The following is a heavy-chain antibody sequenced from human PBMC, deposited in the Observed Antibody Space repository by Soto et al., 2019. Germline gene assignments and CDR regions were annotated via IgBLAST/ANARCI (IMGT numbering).Heavy chain of an antibody. V-gene: IGHV4-34*01. Sequence: SETLSLHRPVYGGSFCWYCRNRLRQPPGKGLEWIGEINHSGSTNYNPSLKSRVTISVDTSKNQFSLKLSSVTAADTAVYYCARVNFWSGYYLYYYGMDVWGQRTTVTVSS. CDR1: GGSFCWYC. J-gene: IGHJ6*02. CDR3: ARVNFWSGYYLYYYGMDV. CDR2: INHSGST. D-gene: IGHD3-3*01.